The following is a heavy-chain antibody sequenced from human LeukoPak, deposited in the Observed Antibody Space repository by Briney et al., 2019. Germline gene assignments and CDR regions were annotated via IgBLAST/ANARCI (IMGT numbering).Heavy chain of an antibody. CDR2: TWSDGIKK. Sequence: PGGSLRLSCAVSGFTFSSYGMHWVRQASGKGLEWVTVTWSDGIKKYYADSVKGRFTISKDNSKNTLYLQMNSLRVEDTAMYYCARDVSTGWFYPDYWGQGTLVTVSS. CDR1: GFTFSSYG. D-gene: IGHD6-19*01. V-gene: IGHV3-33*01. CDR3: ARDVSTGWFYPDY. J-gene: IGHJ4*02.